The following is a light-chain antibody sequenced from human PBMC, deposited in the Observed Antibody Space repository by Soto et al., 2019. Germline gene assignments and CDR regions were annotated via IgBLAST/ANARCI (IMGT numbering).Light chain of an antibody. J-gene: IGKJ1*01. Sequence: EIVLTQSPGTLSLSPGERATLSCRASQSVRNRSLAWYQQKPGQAPRLLISDASNRAADIPDRFSGSGSGTDFTLTINRLEPEDFAVYYCQQYAGSPRTFGQGTKVDIK. CDR2: DAS. V-gene: IGKV3-20*01. CDR3: QQYAGSPRT. CDR1: QSVRNRS.